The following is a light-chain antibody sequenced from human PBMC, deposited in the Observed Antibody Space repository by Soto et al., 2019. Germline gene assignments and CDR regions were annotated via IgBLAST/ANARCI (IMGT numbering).Light chain of an antibody. CDR2: DAS. CDR1: QSISSW. Sequence: DIQLTQSPSTLSASVGDRVTITCRASQSISSWLAWYQQKPGKAPNLLIYDASSLQSGVPSRFSGSGSGTEFTLTISSLQPDDFATYYCQQDNSYSRTFGQGTKLEIK. CDR3: QQDNSYSRT. J-gene: IGKJ2*01. V-gene: IGKV1-5*01.